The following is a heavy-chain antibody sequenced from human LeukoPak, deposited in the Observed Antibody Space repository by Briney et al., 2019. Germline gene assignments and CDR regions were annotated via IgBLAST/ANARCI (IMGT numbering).Heavy chain of an antibody. D-gene: IGHD5-18*01. CDR2: INHRGST. CDR3: ARGGLDTRRGGYFDY. CDR1: GGSFKGYF. V-gene: IGHV4-34*01. Sequence: SETLSPTCADYGGSFKGYFRSWTRQPPREGLEWIAEINHRGSTNYNPSLKSRVSMSVDTSKNQFSLELSSVTAADTAVYYCARGGLDTRRGGYFDYWGQEGLVAVCS. J-gene: IGHJ4*02.